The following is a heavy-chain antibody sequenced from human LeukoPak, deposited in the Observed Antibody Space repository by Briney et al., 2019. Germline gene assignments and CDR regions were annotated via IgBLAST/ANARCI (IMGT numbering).Heavy chain of an antibody. CDR1: GGTFSTYT. Sequence: GSSVKVSCKASGGTFSTYTISWVRQAPGQGLEWMGIINPSGGSTSYAQKFQGRVTMTRDTSTSTVYMELSSLRSEDTAVYYCARDDDYGCYWGQGTLVTVSS. J-gene: IGHJ4*02. D-gene: IGHD4-17*01. CDR3: ARDDDYGCY. CDR2: INPSGGST. V-gene: IGHV1-46*01.